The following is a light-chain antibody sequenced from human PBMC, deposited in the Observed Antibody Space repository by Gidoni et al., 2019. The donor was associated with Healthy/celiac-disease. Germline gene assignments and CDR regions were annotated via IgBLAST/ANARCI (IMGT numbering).Light chain of an antibody. CDR3: QQYNNWWT. CDR1: QSVSSN. CDR2: GAS. V-gene: IGKV3-15*01. Sequence: EIVMTQSPATLSVSPGERATLPCRASQSVSSNFAWYQQKPGQAPRLLIYGASTRATGIPAMFSGSGSGTEFTLTISSLQSEDFAVYYCQQYNNWWTFGQGTKVEIK. J-gene: IGKJ1*01.